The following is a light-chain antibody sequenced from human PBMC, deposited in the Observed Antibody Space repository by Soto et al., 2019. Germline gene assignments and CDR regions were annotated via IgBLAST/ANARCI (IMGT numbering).Light chain of an antibody. CDR3: ASWDNSLRNWV. CDR1: SSNIGSHY. V-gene: IGLV1-47*01. Sequence: QPVLTQPPSASGTPGQRITISCSGSSSNIGSHYVYWYQQLPGTAPKLLIYRNDQRPSGVPDRFSGSKSGTSGSLAISGLRSEDEADYYCASWDNSLRNWVFGGGTKLTVL. J-gene: IGLJ3*02. CDR2: RND.